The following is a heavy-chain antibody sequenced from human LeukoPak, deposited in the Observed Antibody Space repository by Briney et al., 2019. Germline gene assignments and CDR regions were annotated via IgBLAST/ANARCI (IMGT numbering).Heavy chain of an antibody. V-gene: IGHV3-23*01. Sequence: GGSLRLSCAASGFTFSSYAMSWVRQAPGKGLEWVLAISGSGGSTYYADSVKGRFTISRDNSKNTLYLQMNSLRAEDTAVYYCAKAVGYYPINSDYWGQGTLVTVSS. CDR2: ISGSGGST. CDR3: AKAVGYYPINSDY. CDR1: GFTFSSYA. D-gene: IGHD3-22*01. J-gene: IGHJ4*02.